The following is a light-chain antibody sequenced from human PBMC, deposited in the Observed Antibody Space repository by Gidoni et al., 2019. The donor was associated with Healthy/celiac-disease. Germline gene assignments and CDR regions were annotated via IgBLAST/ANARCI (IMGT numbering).Light chain of an antibody. CDR2: DAS. CDR3: QQYDNLPPFT. J-gene: IGKJ3*01. V-gene: IGKV1-33*01. Sequence: DIQMPQSPSSLSASVGDRVTITCQASHDISNYLNWYQQKPGKAPKLLIYDASNLETGVPSRFSGSGSGTDFTFTISSLQPEDIATYYCQQYDNLPPFTFGPGTKVDIK. CDR1: HDISNY.